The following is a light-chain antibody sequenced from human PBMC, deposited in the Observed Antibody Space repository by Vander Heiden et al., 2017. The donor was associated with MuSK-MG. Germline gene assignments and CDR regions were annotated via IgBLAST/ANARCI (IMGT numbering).Light chain of an antibody. V-gene: IGKV1-39*01. CDR3: QQSYSTPPT. J-gene: IGKJ1*01. Sequence: DIQMTQSLSSLSASVGDRVTITCRASQSISSYLNWYQQKPGKAPKLLIYAASSLQSGVPSRFSGSGSGTDFTLTISSLQPEDFATYYCQQSYSTPPTFGQGTKVEIK. CDR1: QSISSY. CDR2: AAS.